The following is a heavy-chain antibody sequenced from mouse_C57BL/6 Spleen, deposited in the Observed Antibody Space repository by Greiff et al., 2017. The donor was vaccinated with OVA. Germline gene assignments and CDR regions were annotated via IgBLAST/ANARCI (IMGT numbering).Heavy chain of an antibody. CDR2: IYPGDGDT. CDR3: ASEGYYFDY. V-gene: IGHV1-82*01. CDR1: GYAFSSSW. J-gene: IGHJ2*01. Sequence: VQVVESGPELVKPGASVKISCKASGYAFSSSWMNWVKQRPGKGLEWIGRIYPGDGDTNYNGKFKGKATLTADKSSSTAYMQLSSLTSEDSAVYFCASEGYYFDYWGQGTTLTVSS.